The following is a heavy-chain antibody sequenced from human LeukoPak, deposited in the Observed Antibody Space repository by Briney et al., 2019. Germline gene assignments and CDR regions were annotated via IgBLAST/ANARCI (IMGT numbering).Heavy chain of an antibody. CDR1: GGTFSSYA. V-gene: IGHV1-69*01. CDR2: IIPIFGTA. CDR3: ARDYCSSTSCLFDY. D-gene: IGHD2-2*01. Sequence: ASVKVSCKASGGTFSSYAISWVRQAPGQGLGWMGGIIPIFGTANYAQKFQGRVTITADESTSTAYMELSSLRSEDTAVYYCARDYCSSTSCLFDYWGQGTLVTVSS. J-gene: IGHJ4*02.